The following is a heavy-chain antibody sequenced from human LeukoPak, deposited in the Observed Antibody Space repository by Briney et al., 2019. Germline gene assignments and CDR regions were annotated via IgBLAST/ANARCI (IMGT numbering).Heavy chain of an antibody. CDR2: ISYDGSDK. J-gene: IGHJ4*02. CDR3: AKDLYDSSGSRYDY. CDR1: GFTFSNYG. Sequence: AGGSLRLSCAASGFTFSNYGMHWVRQTPGKGLEWVAVISYDGSDKYYVDSVKGRFTISRDNSKNTLFLQMNSLRAEDTAVYYCAKDLYDSSGSRYDYWGQGTLVTVSS. D-gene: IGHD3-22*01. V-gene: IGHV3-30*18.